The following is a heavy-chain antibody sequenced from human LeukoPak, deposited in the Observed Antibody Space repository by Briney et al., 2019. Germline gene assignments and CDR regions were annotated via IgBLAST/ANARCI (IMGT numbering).Heavy chain of an antibody. CDR1: GGSISSGY. J-gene: IGHJ4*02. Sequence: PSETLSLTCTVSGGSISSGYWSWIRQPPGKGLEWIGEINHSGSTNYNPSLKSRVTISVDTSKNQFSLKLSSVTAADTAVYYCARDPSIAAADWGQGTLVTVSS. D-gene: IGHD6-13*01. V-gene: IGHV4-34*01. CDR3: ARDPSIAAAD. CDR2: INHSGST.